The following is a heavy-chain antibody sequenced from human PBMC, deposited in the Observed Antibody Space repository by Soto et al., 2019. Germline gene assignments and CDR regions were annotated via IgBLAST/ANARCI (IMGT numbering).Heavy chain of an antibody. V-gene: IGHV4-4*07. J-gene: IGHJ6*02. Sequence: SETLSLTCTVSGDSLGNYYWFWIRQPVGKGLEWIGRVSTSGNPNANPTLNSRATMSIDTSKNQFSLRLRSVTAADTAVYYCARADYEILTGSYAMDVWGQGTTVTVSS. D-gene: IGHD3-9*01. CDR3: ARADYEILTGSYAMDV. CDR2: VSTSGNP. CDR1: GDSLGNYY.